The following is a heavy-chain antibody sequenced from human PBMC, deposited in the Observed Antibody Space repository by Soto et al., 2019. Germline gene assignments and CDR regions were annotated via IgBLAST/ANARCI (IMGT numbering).Heavy chain of an antibody. J-gene: IGHJ4*01. CDR3: ARVMSYYFDS. CDR2: IYHSGAT. V-gene: IGHV4-30-2*01. CDR1: GDSISRDGSS. Sequence: QVQLQESGSGLVKPSETLVLTCTVSGDSISRDGSSWSWLRQPPGKGLEWIGYIYHSGATYYNPSLKSRVTTSVDKSKNQFSLRLASVTAADTAVYYCARVMSYYFDSWGHGTLVTVSS.